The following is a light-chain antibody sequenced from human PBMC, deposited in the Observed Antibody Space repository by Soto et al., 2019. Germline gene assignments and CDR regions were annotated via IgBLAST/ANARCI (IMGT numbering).Light chain of an antibody. CDR3: AAWDDSLNGVV. CDR1: SSNIGSNT. V-gene: IGLV1-44*01. J-gene: IGLJ2*01. CDR2: SNN. Sequence: QSVLTQPPSASGTPGQRVTISCSGSSSNIGSNTVNWYQQLPGTAPKLFMYSNNQRPSGVPDRFSGSKSGTSASLAISGLQSEDEADYYCAAWDDSLNGVVFGGGTKVTVL.